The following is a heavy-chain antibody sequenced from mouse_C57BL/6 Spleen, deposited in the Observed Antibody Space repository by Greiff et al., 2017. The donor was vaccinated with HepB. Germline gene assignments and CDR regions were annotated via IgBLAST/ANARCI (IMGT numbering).Heavy chain of an antibody. Sequence: QVQLQQPGAELVKPGASVKLSCKASGYTFTSYWMHWVKQRPGQGLEWIGMIHPNSGSTNYNEKFKSKATLTVDKSSSTAYMQLSSLTSEDSAVYCCARGYYGSSFVWFAYWGQGTLVTVSA. CDR1: GYTFTSYW. V-gene: IGHV1-64*01. J-gene: IGHJ3*01. D-gene: IGHD1-1*01. CDR2: IHPNSGST. CDR3: ARGYYGSSFVWFAY.